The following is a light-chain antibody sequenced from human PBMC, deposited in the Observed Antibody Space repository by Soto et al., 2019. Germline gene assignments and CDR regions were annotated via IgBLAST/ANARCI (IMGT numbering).Light chain of an antibody. CDR1: SSDVGGYNY. Sequence: QSVLTQPASVSGSPGQSITISCTGTSSDVGGYNYVSWYQQHPGKAPKLIIYEVTHRPSGVSNRFYGSGSGNTASLTISGLQAEDEADYYCKSRTTRNTLVFGGGTKLTVL. V-gene: IGLV2-14*01. CDR2: EVT. CDR3: KSRTTRNTLV. J-gene: IGLJ3*02.